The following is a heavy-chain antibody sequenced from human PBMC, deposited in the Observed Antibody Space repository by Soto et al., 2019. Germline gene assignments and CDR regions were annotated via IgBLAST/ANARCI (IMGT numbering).Heavy chain of an antibody. CDR2: VCHSGTI. J-gene: IGHJ5*02. CDR1: GYRINIDAC. Sequence: SETLSLTCVVSGYRINIDACWGWIRQSPEKGLEWLGSVCHSGTIYYNPPLKSRVTISLDTSKNQFSLSLSSVTAADTALYYCARDVGRYNINRVWFAPWGQGILVTVS. CDR3: ARDVGRYNINRVWFAP. V-gene: IGHV4-38-2*02. D-gene: IGHD1-20*01.